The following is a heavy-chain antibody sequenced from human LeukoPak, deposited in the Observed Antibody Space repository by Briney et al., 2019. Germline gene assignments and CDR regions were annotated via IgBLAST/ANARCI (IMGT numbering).Heavy chain of an antibody. D-gene: IGHD3-10*01. Sequence: GGSLRLSCAASGFTFSSPSMSWVSQAPGKWLEWLSTISDSGGSSYYADSVKGRFTISRDDSKNTLFLQMNSLRAEDTAVYYCARGRLAIYGSLYYLDFWGQGTLVTVSS. CDR2: ISDSGGSS. J-gene: IGHJ4*02. CDR3: ARGRLAIYGSLYYLDF. CDR1: GFTFSSPS. V-gene: IGHV3-23*01.